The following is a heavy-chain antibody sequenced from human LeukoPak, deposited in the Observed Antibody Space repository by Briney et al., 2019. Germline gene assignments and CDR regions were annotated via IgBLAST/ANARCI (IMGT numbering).Heavy chain of an antibody. CDR3: ARVAFAVEYCSSTSCFDGFDY. D-gene: IGHD2-2*01. V-gene: IGHV3-7*01. CDR2: IKQDGSEK. Sequence: TGGSLSLSCAASGFTFSSYWMSWVRQAPGKGLEWVANIKQDGSEKYYVDSVKGRFTISRDNAKNSLYLQMNSLRAEDTAVYYCARVAFAVEYCSSTSCFDGFDYWGQGTLVTVSS. J-gene: IGHJ4*02. CDR1: GFTFSSYW.